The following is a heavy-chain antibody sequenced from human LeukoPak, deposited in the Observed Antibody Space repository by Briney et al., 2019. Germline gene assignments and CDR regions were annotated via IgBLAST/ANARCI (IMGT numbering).Heavy chain of an antibody. D-gene: IGHD3-22*01. CDR3: AMDSSGYYQNSFDY. CDR1: GYTFTNYW. J-gene: IGHJ4*02. Sequence: KVGESLKISCKGSGYTFTNYWLGWVRQMPGKGLEWMGIIYPGDSDTRYSPSFQGQVTISADKSISTAYLQWSSLKASDTAMYYCAMDSSGYYQNSFDYWGQGTLVTVSS. V-gene: IGHV5-51*01. CDR2: IYPGDSDT.